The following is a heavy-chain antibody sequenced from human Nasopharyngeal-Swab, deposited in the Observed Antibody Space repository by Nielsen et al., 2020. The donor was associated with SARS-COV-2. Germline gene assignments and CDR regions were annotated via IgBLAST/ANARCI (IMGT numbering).Heavy chain of an antibody. V-gene: IGHV3-74*01. CDR3: ARPLSRDSTWTTEANWFDP. D-gene: IGHD6-13*01. CDR2: IDEYGAIT. CDR1: GYSFSRYW. Sequence: GESLKISCAASGYSFSRYWMHWVRQTPGDGLVWVSRIDEYGAITNYADSVEGRFTISRDNAKNSLYLQMDSLRAEDTALYHCARPLSRDSTWTTEANWFDPWGQGTLVTVSS. J-gene: IGHJ5*02.